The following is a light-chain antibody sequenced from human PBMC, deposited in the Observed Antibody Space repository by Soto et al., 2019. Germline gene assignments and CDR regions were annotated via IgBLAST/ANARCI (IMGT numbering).Light chain of an antibody. CDR1: QSVSSY. Sequence: EIVLTQSPATLSLSPGEGATLSCRASQSVSSYLAWYQQKPGQAPRLLIYDASNRATGIPARFSGSGSGTDFTLPISSLEPEDWAVYYCQQRSNWPVTFGLGTKVEV. V-gene: IGKV3-11*01. CDR3: QQRSNWPVT. CDR2: DAS. J-gene: IGKJ1*01.